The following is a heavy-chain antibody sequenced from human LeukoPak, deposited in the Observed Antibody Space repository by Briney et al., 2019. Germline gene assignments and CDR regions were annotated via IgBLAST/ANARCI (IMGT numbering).Heavy chain of an antibody. CDR2: ISYDGSDR. CDR1: VFTFSSYG. D-gene: IGHD6-19*01. CDR3: AREGGSGWYYFDY. V-gene: IGHV3-30*03. J-gene: IGHJ4*02. Sequence: GGSLRLSCVASVFTFSSYGMHWVRQAPGKGPEWVAVISYDGSDRYYANFVKGRFTISRDNSKNTLYLQMNSLRAEDTAVYCCAREGGSGWYYFDYWGQGTLVTVSS.